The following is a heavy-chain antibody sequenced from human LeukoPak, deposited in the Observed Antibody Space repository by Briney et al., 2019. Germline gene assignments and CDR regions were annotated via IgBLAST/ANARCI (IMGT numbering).Heavy chain of an antibody. CDR1: GYTFTSYD. CDR2: IIPILGIA. D-gene: IGHD6-19*01. V-gene: IGHV1-69*04. J-gene: IGHJ4*02. Sequence: GASVKVSCKASGYTFTSYDINWVRQAPGQGLEWMGRIIPILGIANYAQKFQGRVTITADKSTSTAYMELSSLRSEDTAVYYCARAPPGASGWYERALDYWGQGTLVTVSS. CDR3: ARAPPGASGWYERALDY.